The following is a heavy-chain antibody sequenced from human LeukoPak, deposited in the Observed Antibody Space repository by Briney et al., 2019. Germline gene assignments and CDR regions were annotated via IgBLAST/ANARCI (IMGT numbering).Heavy chain of an antibody. J-gene: IGHJ4*02. Sequence: GGSLRLSCAASGFTFSNYWMHWVRQVPGKGLVWVSRINVDGSVKIYADSVKGPFTISRDNAKNTVSLQMNSLRAEDPAVYYCVRDLILVDPPADDFDYWGQGALVTVSS. CDR2: INVDGSVK. CDR3: VRDLILVDPPADDFDY. D-gene: IGHD2-21*01. V-gene: IGHV3-74*01. CDR1: GFTFSNYW.